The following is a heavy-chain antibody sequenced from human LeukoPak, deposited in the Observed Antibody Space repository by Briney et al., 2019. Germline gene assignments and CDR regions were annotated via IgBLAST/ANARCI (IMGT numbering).Heavy chain of an antibody. V-gene: IGHV4-59*08. D-gene: IGHD3-22*01. CDR1: GGSTSSYY. CDR2: IYYSGST. CDR3: ARSRYYYDSSGYYGNYGMDV. J-gene: IGHJ6*02. Sequence: SETLSLTCTVSGGSTSSYYWSWIRQPPGKGLEWIGYIYYSGSTNYNPSLKSRVTISVDTSKNQFSLKLSSVTAADTAVYYCARSRYYYDSSGYYGNYGMDVWGQGTTVTVSS.